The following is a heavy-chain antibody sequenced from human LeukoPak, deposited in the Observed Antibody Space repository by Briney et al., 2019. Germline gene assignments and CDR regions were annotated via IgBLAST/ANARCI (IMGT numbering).Heavy chain of an antibody. CDR3: AKDMVDYGDYYYFDY. CDR2: ISSSGSTI. Sequence: GGSLRLSCAASGFTFSSYEMNWVRQAPGKGLEWVSYISSSGSTIYYADSVKGRFTIYRDNAKNSLYLQMNSLRAEDTAVYYCAKDMVDYGDYYYFDYWGQGTLVTVSS. CDR1: GFTFSSYE. D-gene: IGHD4-17*01. V-gene: IGHV3-48*03. J-gene: IGHJ4*02.